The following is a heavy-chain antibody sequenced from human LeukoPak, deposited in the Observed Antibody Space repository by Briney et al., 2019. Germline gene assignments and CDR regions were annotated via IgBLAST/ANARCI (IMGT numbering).Heavy chain of an antibody. CDR2: ISYDGSDK. J-gene: IGHJ3*02. Sequence: PGGSLRLSCAASGFIFSDYAMHWVRQAPGKGLEWVALISYDGSDKYYADSVKGRFTISRDNSKNTLYLQMNSLRAEDTAVYYCARDRGGGDFWSGYHDAFDIWGQGTMVTVSS. CDR1: GFIFSDYA. CDR3: ARDRGGGDFWSGYHDAFDI. V-gene: IGHV3-30*04. D-gene: IGHD3-3*01.